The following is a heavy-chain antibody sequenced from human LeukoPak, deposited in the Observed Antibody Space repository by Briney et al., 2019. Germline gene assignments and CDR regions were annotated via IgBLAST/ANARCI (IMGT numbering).Heavy chain of an antibody. CDR1: GFTFSSYW. CDR3: AKNPPLFGDYSYYFDY. CDR2: INSDGSST. J-gene: IGHJ4*02. D-gene: IGHD4-17*01. V-gene: IGHV3-74*01. Sequence: GGSLRLSCAASGFTFSSYWMHWVRQAPGKGLVWVSRINSDGSSTSYADSVKGRFTISRDNSKNTLYLQVNSLRAEDTAVYYCAKNPPLFGDYSYYFDYWGQGTLVTVSS.